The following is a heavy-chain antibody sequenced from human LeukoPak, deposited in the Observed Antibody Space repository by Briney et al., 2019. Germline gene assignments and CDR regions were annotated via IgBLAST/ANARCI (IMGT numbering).Heavy chain of an antibody. J-gene: IGHJ2*01. Sequence: SETLSLTCSVSGGSISSGTFYWGWLRQPPGKGLEWLGSVYYTGTIYYGPSVNSRLTISMDTSENRTSLSPGSVSAADTAMYYCAGRLVSSPFDLWGRGTLVIVSS. CDR1: GGSISSGTFY. V-gene: IGHV4-39*01. D-gene: IGHD2-8*02. CDR2: VYYTGTI. CDR3: AGRLVSSPFDL.